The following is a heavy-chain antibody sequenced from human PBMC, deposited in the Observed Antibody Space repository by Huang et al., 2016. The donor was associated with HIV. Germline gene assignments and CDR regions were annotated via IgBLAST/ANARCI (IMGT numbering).Heavy chain of an antibody. J-gene: IGHJ3*01. V-gene: IGHV5-51*03. Sequence: EVQLVQSGAEVKKPGESLKISCKVLGYNFADYWIGWVRHMPGKGLEWMAMIYPADSDTRYSPPFQGQVTVSADSSNATAYLHWSTLRASDTATYFCARSQLWFGELHDAFDVWGLGTGVTISA. CDR1: GYNFADYW. D-gene: IGHD3-10*01. CDR2: IYPADSDT. CDR3: ARSQLWFGELHDAFDV.